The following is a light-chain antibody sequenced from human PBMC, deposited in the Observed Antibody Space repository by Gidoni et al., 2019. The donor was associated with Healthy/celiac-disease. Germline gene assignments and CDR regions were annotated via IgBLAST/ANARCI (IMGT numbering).Light chain of an antibody. J-gene: IGKJ1*01. V-gene: IGKV2-28*01. Sequence: EIVRTQSPLSLPVTPGEPASISCRSSQSLLHSNGYNYLDWYLQKPGQSPQLLIYLGSNLASGVPDRFRGIGSGTDFTLKISRVEAEDVGVYYCMQALQTPPWTFGQGTKVEIK. CDR1: QSLLHSNGYNY. CDR2: LGS. CDR3: MQALQTPPWT.